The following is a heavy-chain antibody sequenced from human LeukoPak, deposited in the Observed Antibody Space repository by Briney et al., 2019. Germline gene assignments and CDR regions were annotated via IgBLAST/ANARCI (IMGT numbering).Heavy chain of an antibody. D-gene: IGHD3-22*01. J-gene: IGHJ6*02. CDR1: GYTFTSYY. V-gene: IGHV1-46*01. Sequence: ASVKVSCKASGYTFTSYYMHWVRQAPGQGLEWMGIINPSGGSTSYAQKFQGRVTMTRDTSTSTVYMELSSLRSEDTAVYYCAVPRSYDSSGYYSYYYGMDVWGQGTTVTVSS. CDR3: AVPRSYDSSGYYSYYYGMDV. CDR2: INPSGGST.